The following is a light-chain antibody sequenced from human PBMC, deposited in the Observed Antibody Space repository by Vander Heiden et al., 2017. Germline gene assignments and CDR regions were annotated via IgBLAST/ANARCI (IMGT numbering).Light chain of an antibody. J-gene: IGKJ2*01. V-gene: IGKV3D-15*01. CDR2: GAS. Sequence: EIALTQFPGGLSLSLGDRAALSCRASQSVHNNLAWFQQRPGQAPRLLIYGASSRATDVPDRFSASGSGTDFTLTINSLQSEDVASYYCQQYSSWPFNFGQGTKVEI. CDR1: QSVHNN. CDR3: QQYSSWPFN.